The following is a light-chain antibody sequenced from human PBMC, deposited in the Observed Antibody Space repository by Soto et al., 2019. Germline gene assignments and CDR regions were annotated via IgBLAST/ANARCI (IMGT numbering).Light chain of an antibody. V-gene: IGKV3-15*01. J-gene: IGKJ5*01. CDR3: QQYYNGPPIT. CDR1: QRVSSN. CDR2: GGS. Sequence: EIVMTPSPAALSVSRGERATLSCRASQRVSSNLAWYQQKPGQAPRLLVYGGSTRAAGVPERLCGSGSGTEFTLTITSLQSAELAAYYCQQYYNGPPITFGPGTRLEI.